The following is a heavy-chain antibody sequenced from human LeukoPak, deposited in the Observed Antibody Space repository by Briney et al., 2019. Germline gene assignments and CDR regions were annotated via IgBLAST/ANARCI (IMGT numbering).Heavy chain of an antibody. V-gene: IGHV1-3*01. J-gene: IGHJ4*02. D-gene: IGHD6-19*01. CDR3: ARGGLSWTVAGAFDY. CDR1: GYTFTSYA. CDR2: INAGNGNT. Sequence: ASVKVSCKPSGYTFTSYAMHWVRQAPGQRLEWMGWINAGNGNTKYSQKFQGRVTITRDTSASTAYMELSSLRSEDTAVYYCARGGLSWTVAGAFDYWGQGTLVTVSS.